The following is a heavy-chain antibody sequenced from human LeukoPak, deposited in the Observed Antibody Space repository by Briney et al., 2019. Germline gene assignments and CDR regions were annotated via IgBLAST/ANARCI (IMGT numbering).Heavy chain of an antibody. J-gene: IGHJ4*02. D-gene: IGHD1-26*01. V-gene: IGHV1-18*01. CDR3: ARGSQYSGSYYGFDY. CDR1: GYTFTSYG. Sequence: GASVKVSCKASGYTFTSYGISWVRQAPGQGLEWMGWISAYNGNTNCAQKLQGRVTMTTDTSTSTAYMELRSLRSDDTAVYYCARGSQYSGSYYGFDYWGQGTLVTVSS. CDR2: ISAYNGNT.